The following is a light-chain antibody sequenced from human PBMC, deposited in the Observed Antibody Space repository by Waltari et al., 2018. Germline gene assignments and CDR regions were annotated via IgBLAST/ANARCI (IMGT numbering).Light chain of an antibody. Sequence: DIQMTQSPTSLSASVGDRVTITFRASQGNCNSLAWYQQKPGKVPKLLLYGASRLETGVPARFSGSGSGTDYTLTISSLQPEDFATYYCQQYYFTPYTFGQGTKLDIK. CDR2: GAS. J-gene: IGKJ2*01. V-gene: IGKV1-NL1*01. CDR3: QQYYFTPYT. CDR1: QGNCNS.